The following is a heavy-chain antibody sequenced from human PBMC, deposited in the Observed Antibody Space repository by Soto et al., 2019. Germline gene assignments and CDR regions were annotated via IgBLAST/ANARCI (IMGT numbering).Heavy chain of an antibody. CDR1: GYTFTSYG. CDR2: INAYNGNT. D-gene: IGHD3-10*01. J-gene: IGHJ4*02. CDR3: WRDLVGVDY. Sequence: QVQLVQSGAEVKKPGASVKVSCKASGYTFTSYGISWVRQAPGQGLEWMGWINAYNGNTNYAQKLQGRVTMTTDTSQRPAYHELRGLRFEGKAVYFCWRDLVGVDYWGQGTLVTVSS. V-gene: IGHV1-18*01.